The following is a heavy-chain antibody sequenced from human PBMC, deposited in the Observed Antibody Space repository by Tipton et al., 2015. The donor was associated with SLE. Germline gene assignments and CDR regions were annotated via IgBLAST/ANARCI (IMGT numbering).Heavy chain of an antibody. CDR1: GYTFTSSG. Sequence: QSGPEVKKPGASVKVSCKTSGYTFTSSGISWVRQAPGQGLEWMGWISSYSGTTNYAQKLQGRVTMTTDTSTSTAYMELRSLRSDDTAVYYCARSIVATTDFDYGGQGTLVTVSA. V-gene: IGHV1-18*01. J-gene: IGHJ4*02. CDR2: ISSYSGTT. CDR3: ARSIVATTDFDY. D-gene: IGHD5-12*01.